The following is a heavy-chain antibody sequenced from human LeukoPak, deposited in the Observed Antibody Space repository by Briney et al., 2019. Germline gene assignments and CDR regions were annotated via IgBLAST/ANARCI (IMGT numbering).Heavy chain of an antibody. CDR3: ARYGGSGLVIDN. V-gene: IGHV4-59*08. Sequence: PSETLPLTCTVSGGSISSYYWTWIRQPPGKGLEWIGYIYYTGATSYNPSLKSRVTTSVGTSKKQFSLKLTSVTAADTAVYYCARYGGSGLVIDNWGQGTLVTVSS. J-gene: IGHJ4*02. CDR2: IYYTGAT. CDR1: GGSISSYY. D-gene: IGHD6-19*01.